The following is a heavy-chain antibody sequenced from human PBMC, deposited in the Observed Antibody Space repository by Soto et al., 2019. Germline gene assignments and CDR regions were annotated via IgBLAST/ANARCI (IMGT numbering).Heavy chain of an antibody. Sequence: PGGSLRLSCAASGFIFNNYAMSWVRQAPGKGLEWVSFISGSGSSTYYADSVKGRFTISRGNSKNTLYLQMNSLRAEDAAVYYCVREASSSGLHLDHWGRGTLVTVSS. CDR2: ISGSGSST. D-gene: IGHD6-6*01. CDR1: GFIFNNYA. J-gene: IGHJ4*02. V-gene: IGHV3-23*01. CDR3: VREASSSGLHLDH.